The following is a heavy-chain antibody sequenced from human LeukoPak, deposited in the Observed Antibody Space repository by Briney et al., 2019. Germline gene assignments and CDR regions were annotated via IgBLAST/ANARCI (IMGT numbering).Heavy chain of an antibody. CDR2: ITYDGSNK. V-gene: IGHV3-30*03. D-gene: IGHD6-13*01. CDR3: ALYSSSWYRFEY. CDR1: GFTFSSYG. Sequence: PGRSLRLSCVASGFTFSSYGMHWVRQAPGKGLEWVAVITYDGSNKYYVDSVKGRFTISRDNSKNTLYLQMNSLRAEDTAVYYCALYSSSWYRFEYWGQGTLVTVSS. J-gene: IGHJ4*02.